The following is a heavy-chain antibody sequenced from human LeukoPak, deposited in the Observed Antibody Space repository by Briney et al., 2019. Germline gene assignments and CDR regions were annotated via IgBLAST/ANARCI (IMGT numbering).Heavy chain of an antibody. CDR3: AREIYDSSGYHPLVDY. V-gene: IGHV3-30-3*01. D-gene: IGHD3-22*01. Sequence: GGSLRLSCATSGFTFGSYAMHWVRQAPGKGLEWVAVISYDGSNKYYADSVKGRFTISRDNSKNTLYLQMNSLRAEDTAVYYCAREIYDSSGYHPLVDYWGQGTLVTVSS. J-gene: IGHJ4*02. CDR2: ISYDGSNK. CDR1: GFTFGSYA.